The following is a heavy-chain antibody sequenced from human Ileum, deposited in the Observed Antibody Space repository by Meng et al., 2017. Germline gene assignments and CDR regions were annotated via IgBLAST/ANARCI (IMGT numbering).Heavy chain of an antibody. D-gene: IGHD2-21*01. Sequence: QGQVQQSGPGLVKPSGTLSLTCAVSGGSISGGTWWSWVRQPPGKGLQWIGQFHPGSGAAYNPSLETRVTISVDTSKNQFSLELTSVTAADTAVYYCAKNGAYCLESWGQGTLVTVSS. CDR2: FHPGSGA. V-gene: IGHV4-4*02. CDR1: GGSISGGTW. CDR3: AKNGAYCLES. J-gene: IGHJ4*02.